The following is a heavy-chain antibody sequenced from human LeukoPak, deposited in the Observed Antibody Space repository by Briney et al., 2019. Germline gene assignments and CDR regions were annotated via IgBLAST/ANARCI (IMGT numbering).Heavy chain of an antibody. V-gene: IGHV1-18*01. CDR2: ISAYNGNT. CDR3: SRVLASPGGCYPSSCYYFDL. Sequence: ASVKVSCKASGYTFTSYGISWVRQAPGQGLEWMGWISAYNGNTNYAQKLQGRVTMTTGTSTSTAYMELRRLRSDDTAVYYVSRVLASPGGCYPSSCYYFDLWGQGTRDSVSS. J-gene: IGHJ4*02. D-gene: IGHD6-19*01. CDR1: GYTFTSYG.